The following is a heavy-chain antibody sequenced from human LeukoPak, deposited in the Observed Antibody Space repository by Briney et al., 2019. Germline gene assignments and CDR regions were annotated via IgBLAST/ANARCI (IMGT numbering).Heavy chain of an antibody. D-gene: IGHD3-22*01. CDR3: AADSSGYYYGPY. J-gene: IGHJ4*02. V-gene: IGHV4-39*01. CDR1: GDSISSTSYY. CDR2: IYYSGNT. Sequence: SETLSLTCTVSGDSISSTSYYWGWIRQPPGKGLEWIGSIYYSGNTYYSPSLKSRVTISVDTSKSQFSLKLSSVTAADTAVYYCAADSSGYYYGPYWGQGTLVTVSS.